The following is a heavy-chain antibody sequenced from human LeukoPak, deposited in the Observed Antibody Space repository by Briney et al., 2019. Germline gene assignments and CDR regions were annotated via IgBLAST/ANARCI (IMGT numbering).Heavy chain of an antibody. J-gene: IGHJ4*02. CDR2: IKQDGSEK. CDR3: ARYRYNWNLIPYYFDY. V-gene: IGHV3-7*01. D-gene: IGHD1-7*01. CDR1: GFTFSSYW. Sequence: GGSLRLSCAASGFTFSSYWMTWVRQAPGKGLEWVANIKQDGSEKYYVDSVKGRFTISRDNAKNSLYLQMNSLRDEDTAVYYCARYRYNWNLIPYYFDYWGQGTLVTVSS.